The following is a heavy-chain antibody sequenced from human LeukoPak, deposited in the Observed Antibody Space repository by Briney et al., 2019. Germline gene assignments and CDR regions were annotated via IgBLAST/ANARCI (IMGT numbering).Heavy chain of an antibody. CDR3: ARGWWGSGSYYNPPGYQDYFDY. CDR1: GGSISSSTSY. J-gene: IGHJ4*02. D-gene: IGHD3-10*01. Sequence: PSETLSLTCTVSGGSISSSTSYWDWVRQPPGKGLEWIGNIYYSGNTYYSPSLKSRVTISVDTSKDQFSLKLSSVTAADTAVYYCARGWWGSGSYYNPPGYQDYFDYWGQGTLVTVSS. CDR2: IYYSGNT. V-gene: IGHV4-39*01.